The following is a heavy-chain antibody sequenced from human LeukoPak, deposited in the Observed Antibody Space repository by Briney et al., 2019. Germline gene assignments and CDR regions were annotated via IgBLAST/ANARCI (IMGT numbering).Heavy chain of an antibody. Sequence: AASVKVSCKASGGTFSSYAISGVRQAPGQGLEWMGRIIPIFGIANYAQKFQGRVTITADKSTSTAYMELSSLRSEDTAVYYCARGLATRPLPYAFDIWGQGTMVTVSS. CDR2: IIPIFGIA. CDR3: ARGLATRPLPYAFDI. D-gene: IGHD5-12*01. V-gene: IGHV1-69*04. J-gene: IGHJ3*02. CDR1: GGTFSSYA.